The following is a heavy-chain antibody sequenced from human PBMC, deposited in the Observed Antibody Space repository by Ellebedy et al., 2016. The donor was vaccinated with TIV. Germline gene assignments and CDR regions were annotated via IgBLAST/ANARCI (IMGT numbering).Heavy chain of an antibody. V-gene: IGHV4-59*01. CDR3: ARDRETMVRGHYGMDV. J-gene: IGHJ6*02. D-gene: IGHD3-10*01. Sequence: MPSETLSLTCAVYGGSFSGYYWSWIRQPPGKGLEWIGYIYYSGSTNYNPSLKSRVTISVDTSKNQFSLKLSSVTAADTAVYYCARDRETMVRGHYGMDVWGQGTTVTVSS. CDR1: GGSFSGYY. CDR2: IYYSGST.